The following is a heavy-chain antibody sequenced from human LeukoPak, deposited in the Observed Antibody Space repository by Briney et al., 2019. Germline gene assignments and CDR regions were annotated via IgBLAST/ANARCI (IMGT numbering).Heavy chain of an antibody. V-gene: IGHV3-48*01. CDR3: ARDRIKSGSYYFDY. CDR1: AFTFSDYS. CDR2: ISGRSSTI. J-gene: IGHJ4*02. D-gene: IGHD1-26*01. Sequence: GGSLRLSCAASAFTFSDYSMNWVRQAPGKGLEWVSYISGRSSTIYYADSVKGRFTISRDNANNSMYLQMNSLRAEDTAVYYCARDRIKSGSYYFDYWGQGTLVTVSS.